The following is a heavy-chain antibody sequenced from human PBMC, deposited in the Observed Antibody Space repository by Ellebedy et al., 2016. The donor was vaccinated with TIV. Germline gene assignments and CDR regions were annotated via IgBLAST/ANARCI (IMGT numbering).Heavy chain of an antibody. D-gene: IGHD3-10*01. V-gene: IGHV3-30*02. CDR1: GFTFSSYG. Sequence: PGGSLRLSCAASGFTFSSYGMHWVRQAPGKGLEWVALTQYDGSEENYAESVKGRFTISRDNSKNTFYLQMNNLRTEDTAVYYCAKDWDMGSAPRYYFDYWGQGTLVTVSS. J-gene: IGHJ4*02. CDR3: AKDWDMGSAPRYYFDY. CDR2: TQYDGSEE.